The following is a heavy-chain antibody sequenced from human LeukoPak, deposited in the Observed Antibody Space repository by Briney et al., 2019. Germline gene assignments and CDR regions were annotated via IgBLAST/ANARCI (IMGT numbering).Heavy chain of an antibody. V-gene: IGHV3-7*01. CDR3: AREDLRQRVRRPYYYNGMDV. CDR1: GFTFSSYW. CDR2: IKQDGSEK. Sequence: PGGSLRLSCAASGFTFSSYWMSWVRQAPGKGLEWVANIKQDGSEKYYVDSVKGRFTISRDNAKNSLYLQMNSLRAEDTAVYYCAREDLRQRVRRPYYYNGMDVWGQGTTVTVSS. J-gene: IGHJ6*02. D-gene: IGHD1-1*01.